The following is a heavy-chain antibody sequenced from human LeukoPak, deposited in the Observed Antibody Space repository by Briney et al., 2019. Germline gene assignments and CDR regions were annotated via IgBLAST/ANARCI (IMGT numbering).Heavy chain of an antibody. V-gene: IGHV4-59*08. CDR2: IYYSGST. D-gene: IGHD3-22*01. CDR3: ARLAYDSSGPNWFDP. Sequence: NPSETLPLTCTVSGGSISSYYWSWIRQPPGKGLEWIGYIYYSGSTNYNPSLKSRVTISVDTSKNQFSLKLSSVTAADTAVYYCARLAYDSSGPNWFDPWGQGTLVTVSS. CDR1: GGSISSYY. J-gene: IGHJ5*02.